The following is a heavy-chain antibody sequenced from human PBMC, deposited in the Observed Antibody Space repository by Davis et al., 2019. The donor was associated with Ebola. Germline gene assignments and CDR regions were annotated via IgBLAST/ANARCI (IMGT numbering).Heavy chain of an antibody. CDR1: GGSIISRSYH. Sequence: GSLRLSCTVSGGSIISRSYHWGWIRQPPGKGLEWTGSVYYDGSTYDNPSLKSRVAISLDTSKNLFSLNLSSVTAADTAVYYCARHGIHLLSEFDYWGQGSLVTVSS. CDR3: ARHGIHLLSEFDY. D-gene: IGHD5-18*01. V-gene: IGHV4-39*01. CDR2: VYYDGST. J-gene: IGHJ4*02.